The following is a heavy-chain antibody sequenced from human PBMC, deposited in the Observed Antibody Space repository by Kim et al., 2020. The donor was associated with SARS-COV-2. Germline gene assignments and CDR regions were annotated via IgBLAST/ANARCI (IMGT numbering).Heavy chain of an antibody. CDR2: IRQDGSEK. D-gene: IGHD3-16*01. CDR3: VAGGTYLGV. V-gene: IGHV3-7*01. Sequence: GGSLRLSCTVSGFTFNKYRMTWVRQAPGKGLEWVANIRQDGSEKFYVDSVKGRFTISRDNARNSLYLQMDSLRAEDTAVYYCVAGGTYLGVWGQGTLVTVSS. J-gene: IGHJ4*02. CDR1: GFTFNKYR.